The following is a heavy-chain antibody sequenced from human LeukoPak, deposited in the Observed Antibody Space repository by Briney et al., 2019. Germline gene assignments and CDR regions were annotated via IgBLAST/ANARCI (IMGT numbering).Heavy chain of an antibody. V-gene: IGHV4-34*01. CDR2: INHSGST. CDR3: ARARGITVTTRRGMDV. D-gene: IGHD4-11*01. Sequence: PSETLSLTCAVYGGSFSGYYWSWIRQPPGKGLEWIGEINHSGSTNYNPSLKGRVTISVDTSKNQFSLKLSSVTAADTAVYYCARARGITVTTRRGMDVWGQGTTVTVSS. J-gene: IGHJ6*02. CDR1: GGSFSGYY.